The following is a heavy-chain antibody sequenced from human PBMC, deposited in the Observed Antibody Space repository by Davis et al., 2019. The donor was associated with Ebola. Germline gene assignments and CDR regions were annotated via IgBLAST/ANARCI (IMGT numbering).Heavy chain of an antibody. J-gene: IGHJ4*02. V-gene: IGHV4-39*01. D-gene: IGHD5-24*01. CDR1: GGSISSSSYY. Sequence: GSLRLSCTVSGGSISSSSYYWGWIRQPPGKGLEWIGSIYYSGSTYYNPSLKSRVTISVDTSKNQFSLKLSSVTAADTAVYYCSVLATTFYNYWGQGTLVTVSS. CDR3: SVLATTFYNY. CDR2: IYYSGST.